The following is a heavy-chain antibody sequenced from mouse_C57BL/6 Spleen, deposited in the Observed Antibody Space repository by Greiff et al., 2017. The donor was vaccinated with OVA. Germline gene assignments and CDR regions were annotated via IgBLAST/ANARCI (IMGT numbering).Heavy chain of an antibody. J-gene: IGHJ3*01. V-gene: IGHV3-6*01. D-gene: IGHD2-4*01. CDR1: GYSITSGYY. CDR2: ISYDGSN. Sequence: EESGPGLVKPSQSLSLTCSVTGYSITSGYYWNWIRQLPGNKLEWMGYISYDGSNNYNPSLKNRISITRDTSKNQFFLKLNSVTTEDTATYYCARDSYYDYAWFAYWGQGTLVTVSA. CDR3: ARDSYYDYAWFAY.